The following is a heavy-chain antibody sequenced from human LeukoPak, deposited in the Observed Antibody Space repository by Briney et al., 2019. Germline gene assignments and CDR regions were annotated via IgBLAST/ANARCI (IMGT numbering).Heavy chain of an antibody. CDR2: ISYDGSNK. J-gene: IGHJ4*02. CDR1: GFTFSSYA. V-gene: IGHV3-30-3*01. Sequence: PGRSLRLSCAASGFTFSSYAMHWVRQAPGKGLEWVAVISYDGSNKHYADSVKGRFTISRDNSKNTLYLQVNSLRAEDTAVYYCAREKAVAGTSFDYWGQGTLVTVSS. CDR3: AREKAVAGTSFDY. D-gene: IGHD6-19*01.